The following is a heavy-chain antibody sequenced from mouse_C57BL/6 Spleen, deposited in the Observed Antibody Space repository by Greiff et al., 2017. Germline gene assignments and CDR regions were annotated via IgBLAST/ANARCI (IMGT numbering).Heavy chain of an antibody. V-gene: IGHV5-17*01. D-gene: IGHD2-1*01. Sequence: EVKLVESGGGLVKPGGSLKLSCAASGFTFSDYGMHWVRQAPEKGLEWVAYISSGSSTIYYAATVKGRFTISRDNAKNTLFLQMTSLRSEDTAMYYCARGGNYPYYYAMDYWGQGTSVTVS. CDR1: GFTFSDYG. CDR2: ISSGSSTI. CDR3: ARGGNYPYYYAMDY. J-gene: IGHJ4*01.